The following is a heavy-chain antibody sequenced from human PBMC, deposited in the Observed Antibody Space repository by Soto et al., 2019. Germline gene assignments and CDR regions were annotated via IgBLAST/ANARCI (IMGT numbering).Heavy chain of an antibody. Sequence: VQLVESGGGVVQPGSSLRLLCEASGFSFSRYGMHWVRQAPGMGLEWVAVISWDGLAQYYADSVKGRFTISRDNSQSTLYLQMNSLRTEDTAIYYCAKETIQVGGPNYFDYWGQGALVTVSS. CDR3: AKETIQVGGPNYFDY. CDR2: ISWDGLAQ. J-gene: IGHJ4*02. V-gene: IGHV3-30*18. D-gene: IGHD1-1*01. CDR1: GFSFSRYG.